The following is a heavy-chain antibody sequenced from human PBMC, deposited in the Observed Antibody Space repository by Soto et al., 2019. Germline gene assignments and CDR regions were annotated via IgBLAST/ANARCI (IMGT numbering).Heavy chain of an antibody. J-gene: IGHJ6*02. CDR3: AKENSSSWFYYYYGMDV. D-gene: IGHD6-13*01. Sequence: LRLSCAASGFTFDDYAMHWVRQAPGKGLEWVSGISWNSGSIGYADSVKGRFTISRDNAKNSLYLQMNSLRAEDTALYYCAKENSSSWFYYYYGMDVWGQGTTVTVSS. V-gene: IGHV3-9*01. CDR2: ISWNSGSI. CDR1: GFTFDDYA.